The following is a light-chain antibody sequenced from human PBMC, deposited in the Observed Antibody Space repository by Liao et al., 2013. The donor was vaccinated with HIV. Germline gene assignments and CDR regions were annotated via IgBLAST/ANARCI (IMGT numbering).Light chain of an antibody. J-gene: IGLJ1*01. CDR1: NIGIKN. CDR2: YDR. V-gene: IGLV3-21*01. CDR3: QLWDSSSDHPYV. Sequence: SYVLTQPPSVSAALGMTARITCSGNNIGIKNVHWYRQRPGQAPVLLIYYDRARPSGIPERFSGSNSGNTATLTISRVEPGDEADYYCQLWDSSSDHPYVFGTGTQVTVL.